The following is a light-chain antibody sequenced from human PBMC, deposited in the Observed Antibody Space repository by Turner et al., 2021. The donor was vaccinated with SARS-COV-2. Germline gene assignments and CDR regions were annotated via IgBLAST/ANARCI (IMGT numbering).Light chain of an antibody. V-gene: IGKV3-15*01. CDR1: QSVSTN. Sequence: EILMTQSPVTLYVSPGERATLSCRASQSVSTNLAWYQQKPGQAPRLLIYGASTRVTGFPARFSGNGSGTEFTLTISSLQSEDFALYFCQQYKNWPTFGQGTRLEIK. CDR2: GAS. J-gene: IGKJ5*01. CDR3: QQYKNWPT.